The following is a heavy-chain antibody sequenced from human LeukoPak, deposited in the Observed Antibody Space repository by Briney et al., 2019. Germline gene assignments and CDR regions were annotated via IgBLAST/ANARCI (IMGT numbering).Heavy chain of an antibody. CDR3: ARAEYYYGSMAAFDT. Sequence: SETLSLTCSVSGGSISSGGYYWSWIRQTPGKGLEWIGYIYHSGSTNYNPSLKSRVTISVDTSKNQFSLKLSSVTAADTAVYYCARAEYYYGSMAAFDTWGQGTMVTVSS. CDR2: IYHSGST. D-gene: IGHD3-10*01. CDR1: GGSISSGGYY. V-gene: IGHV4-61*08. J-gene: IGHJ3*02.